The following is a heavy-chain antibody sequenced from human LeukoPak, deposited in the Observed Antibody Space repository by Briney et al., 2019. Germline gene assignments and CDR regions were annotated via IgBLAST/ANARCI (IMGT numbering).Heavy chain of an antibody. CDR3: ARPPNWDNSAYRPMDV. D-gene: IGHD3-22*01. CDR2: MNQDGSEK. J-gene: IGHJ6*02. V-gene: IGHV3-7*01. Sequence: GGSLRLSCEGSGFTFNAFWMTWVRLAPGKGLEWVANMNQDGSEKFYVDSVKGRFTISRDKAKNSLYLQMTSLRVEDTAVYYCARPPNWDNSAYRPMDVWGQGTTVIVSS. CDR1: GFTFNAFW.